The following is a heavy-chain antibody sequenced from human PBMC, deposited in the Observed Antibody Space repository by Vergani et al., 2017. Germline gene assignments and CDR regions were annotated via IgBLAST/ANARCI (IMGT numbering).Heavy chain of an antibody. V-gene: IGHV3-53*01. CDR2: IYSGGST. CDR1: GFTVSSNY. J-gene: IGHJ5*02. D-gene: IGHD2-15*01. Sequence: EVQLVESGGGLVQPGGSLRLSCAASGFTVSSNYMSWVRQAPGKGLEWVSVIYSGGSTYYANSVKGRFTISRDNSKNTLYLQMNSLRAEDTAVYYCARDRVCSGGSCYSNWFDPWGQGTLVTVSS. CDR3: ARDRVCSGGSCYSNWFDP.